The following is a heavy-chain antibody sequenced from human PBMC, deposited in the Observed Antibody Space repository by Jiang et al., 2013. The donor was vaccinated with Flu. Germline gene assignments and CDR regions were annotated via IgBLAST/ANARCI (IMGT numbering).Heavy chain of an antibody. D-gene: IGHD6-13*01. CDR3: AREFIPLTYSSSWRFDP. J-gene: IGHJ5*02. CDR2: ISAYNGNT. CDR1: GYTFTSYG. Sequence: GAEVKKPGAPVKVSCKASGYTFTSYGISWVRQAPGQGLEWMGWISAYNGNTNYAQKLQGRVTMTTDTSTSTAYMELRSLRSDDTAVYYCAREFIPLTYSSSWRFDPWGQGTLVTVSS. V-gene: IGHV1-18*01.